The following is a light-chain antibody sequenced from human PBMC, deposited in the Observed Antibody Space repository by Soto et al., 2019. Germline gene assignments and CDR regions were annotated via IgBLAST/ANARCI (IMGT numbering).Light chain of an antibody. CDR3: QHYNSYSEA. Sequence: DIQMTQSPSTLSASVGDRVTITCGASQSISRSLAWYQQKSGKAPKLLIYDASSLESGVPSRFSGSGFGTEFTLTISGLQPDDFATYYCQHYNSYSEAFGQGTKVELK. CDR1: QSISRS. J-gene: IGKJ1*01. CDR2: DAS. V-gene: IGKV1-5*01.